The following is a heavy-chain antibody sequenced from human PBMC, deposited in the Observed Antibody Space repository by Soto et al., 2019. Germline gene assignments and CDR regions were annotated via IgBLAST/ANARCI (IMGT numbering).Heavy chain of an antibody. D-gene: IGHD6-25*01. CDR3: VRGVDGEDGAAAPWFCVEN. Sequence: PGGSLRLSCAASGFTFSRNNMNWVRQAPGKGLEWVASISSSGNYLYYADSVKGRFIISRDNFQNSLFLQMNILRADDTAVYYCVRGVDGEDGAAAPWFCVENWGQGTPVTVSS. CDR1: GFTFSRNN. CDR2: ISSSGNYL. J-gene: IGHJ4*02. V-gene: IGHV3-21*01.